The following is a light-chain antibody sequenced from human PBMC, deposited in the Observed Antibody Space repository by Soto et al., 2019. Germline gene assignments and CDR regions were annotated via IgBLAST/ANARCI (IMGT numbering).Light chain of an antibody. CDR3: QQSYRFPYT. CDR2: VAS. CDR1: QSISSY. Sequence: DIQMTQSPSSLYASVGDRVTITCRASQSISSYLNWYQQKPGKAPKFLIYVASSLQSGVPSRFSGSGSGTDFTLTISSLQPEDFATYYCQQSYRFPYTFGQGTKLEIK. V-gene: IGKV1-39*01. J-gene: IGKJ2*01.